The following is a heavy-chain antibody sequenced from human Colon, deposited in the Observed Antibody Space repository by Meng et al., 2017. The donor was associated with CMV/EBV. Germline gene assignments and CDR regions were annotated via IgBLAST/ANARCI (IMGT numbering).Heavy chain of an antibody. CDR2: ISASGATT. Sequence: GESLKISCAASGFSFRSYGMTWVRQAPGKGLEWVSAISASGATTYYADSVRGRFTISRDNSKNSLSLQMNNLRGEDAAVYYCARGYGPTAIIDFWGQGTLVTVSS. D-gene: IGHD1-14*01. CDR1: GFSFRSYG. CDR3: ARGYGPTAIIDF. V-gene: IGHV3-23*01. J-gene: IGHJ4*02.